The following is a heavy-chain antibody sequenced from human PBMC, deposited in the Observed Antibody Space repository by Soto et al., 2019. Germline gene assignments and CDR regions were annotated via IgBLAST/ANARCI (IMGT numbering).Heavy chain of an antibody. J-gene: IGHJ4*02. CDR2: ISAYNGNT. Sequence: QVQLVQSGAEVKKPGASVKVSCKASGYTFPSYGISWVRQAPGQGLEWMGWISAYNGNTNYAQKLQGRVTMTTDTSTSTAYRELRRLRSDDTAVYYCARDPDRIQLWSDYWGQGTLVTVSS. V-gene: IGHV1-18*01. D-gene: IGHD5-18*01. CDR3: ARDPDRIQLWSDY. CDR1: GYTFPSYG.